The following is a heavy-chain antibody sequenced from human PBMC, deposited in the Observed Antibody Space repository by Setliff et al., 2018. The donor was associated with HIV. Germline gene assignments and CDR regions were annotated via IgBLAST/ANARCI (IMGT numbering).Heavy chain of an antibody. CDR2: ISPSSVYL. D-gene: IGHD2-21*02. CDR3: ARVALPHCGGDCYDPFDL. CDR1: GLTLGDYS. J-gene: IGHJ4*02. V-gene: IGHV3-21*06. Sequence: PGGSLRLSCAASGLTLGDYSMVWVRQAPGKGPEWVSSISPSSVYLNYADSMKGRFAISRDNAKNSLYLQMNSLRAEDTAVYYCARVALPHCGGDCYDPFDLWGQGTLVTVSS.